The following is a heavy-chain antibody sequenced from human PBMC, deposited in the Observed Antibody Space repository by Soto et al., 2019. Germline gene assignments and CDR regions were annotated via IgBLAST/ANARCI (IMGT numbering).Heavy chain of an antibody. J-gene: IGHJ4*02. CDR1: GYTFTSYA. V-gene: IGHV1-3*01. D-gene: IGHD5-12*01. CDR2: INAGSGNT. CDR3: ATPIVAFY. Sequence: SVEDSCKGSGYTFTSYAINWGRQAPGQGLEWMGWINAGSGNTKYSQKFQGRVIITMDTSAGKAYMELRSLRSEDTAVYYCATPIVAFYWGQGTLVTVYS.